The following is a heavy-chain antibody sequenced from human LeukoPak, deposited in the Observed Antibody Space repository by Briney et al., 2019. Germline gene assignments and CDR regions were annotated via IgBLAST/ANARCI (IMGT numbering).Heavy chain of an antibody. J-gene: IGHJ4*02. Sequence: GGSLRLSCAASGFTFSSYGMHWVRQAPGKGLEWVAVIWYDGSNKYYADSVKGRFTISRDNSKNTLYLQMNSLRAEDTAVYYCARDDSSGYYFDYWGQGTLVTVSS. V-gene: IGHV3-33*01. D-gene: IGHD3-22*01. CDR3: ARDDSSGYYFDY. CDR1: GFTFSSYG. CDR2: IWYDGSNK.